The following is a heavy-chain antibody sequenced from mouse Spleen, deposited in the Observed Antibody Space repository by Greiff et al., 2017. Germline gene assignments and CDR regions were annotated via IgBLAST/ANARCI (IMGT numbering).Heavy chain of an antibody. CDR3: ARGGYFPS. CDR1: GYSITSGYY. CDR2: ISYDGSN. V-gene: IGHV3-6*01. J-gene: IGHJ4*01. Sequence: EVKLMESGPGLVKPSQSLSLTCSVTGYSITSGYYWNWIRQFPGNKLEWMGYISYDGSNNYNPSLKNRISITRDTSKNQFFLKLNSVTTEDTATYYCARGGYFPSWGQGTSVTVSS.